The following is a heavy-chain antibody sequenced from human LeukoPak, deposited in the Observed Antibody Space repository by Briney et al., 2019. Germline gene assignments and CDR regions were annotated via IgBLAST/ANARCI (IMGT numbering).Heavy chain of an antibody. CDR1: GGSFSGYY. J-gene: IGHJ4*02. Sequence: SETLSLTCAVYGGSFSGYYWSWIRQPPGKGLEWIGEISHSGSTNYNPSLKSRVTISVDTSKNQFSLKLSSVTAADTAVYYCARGAVIGYSSGWPTYWGQGTLVTVSS. CDR3: ARGAVIGYSSGWPTY. CDR2: ISHSGST. V-gene: IGHV4-34*01. D-gene: IGHD6-19*01.